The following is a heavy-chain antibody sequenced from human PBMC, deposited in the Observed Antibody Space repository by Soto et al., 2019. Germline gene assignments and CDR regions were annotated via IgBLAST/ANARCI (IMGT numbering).Heavy chain of an antibody. D-gene: IGHD3-22*01. J-gene: IGHJ4*02. Sequence: EVQLVESGGGLVKPGGSLRLSCAASGFPFSSYSMNLVRQAPGKGLEWVSSISSSSSYIYYADSVKGRFTISRDNAKNSLYLQMNSLRAEDTAVYYCARDLADSSGYYYGYWGQGTLVTVSS. CDR1: GFPFSSYS. CDR2: ISSSSSYI. CDR3: ARDLADSSGYYYGY. V-gene: IGHV3-21*01.